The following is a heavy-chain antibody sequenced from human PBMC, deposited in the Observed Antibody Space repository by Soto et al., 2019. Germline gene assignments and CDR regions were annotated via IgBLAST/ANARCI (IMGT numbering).Heavy chain of an antibody. V-gene: IGHV4-4*02. J-gene: IGHJ6*02. CDR2: IYHSGST. Sequence: SETLSLTCAVSGGSISSSNWWSWVRQPPGKGLEWIGEIYHSGSTNYNPSLKSRVTISVDKSKNQFSLKLSSVTAADTAVYYCARDQELRFLEWLSEPRSGMDVWGQGTTVTVSS. CDR1: GGSISSSNW. D-gene: IGHD3-3*01. CDR3: ARDQELRFLEWLSEPRSGMDV.